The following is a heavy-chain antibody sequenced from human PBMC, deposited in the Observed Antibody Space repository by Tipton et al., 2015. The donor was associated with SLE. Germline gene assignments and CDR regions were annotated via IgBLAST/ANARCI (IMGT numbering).Heavy chain of an antibody. CDR2: TYYRSKWYN. CDR1: GDSVSSDSAA. J-gene: IGHJ3*02. D-gene: IGHD1-1*01. V-gene: IGHV6-1*01. CDR3: ARGPHFRYHWNDDAFDI. Sequence: GLVKPSQTLSLTCVISGDSVSSDSAAWNWIRQSPSRGLEWLGKTYYRSKWYNDYAVSVKSRITINPDTSKNQFSLQLNSVTPEDTAVHYCARGPHFRYHWNDDAFDIWGQGTMVTVSS.